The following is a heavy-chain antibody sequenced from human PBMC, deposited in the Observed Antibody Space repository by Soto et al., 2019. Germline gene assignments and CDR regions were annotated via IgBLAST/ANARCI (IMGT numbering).Heavy chain of an antibody. CDR1: GYTFTSYY. J-gene: IGHJ6*02. CDR2: INPSGGST. CDR3: ATALCCYDFWSGPFAVMDV. Sequence: SVKVSCKASGYTFTSYYMHWVRQAPGQGLEWMGIINPSGGSTSYAQKFQGRVTMTRDTSTSTVYMELSSLRCEDTAGYYCATALCCYDFWSGPFAVMDVWGQGTTVSVSS. V-gene: IGHV1-46*01. D-gene: IGHD3-3*01.